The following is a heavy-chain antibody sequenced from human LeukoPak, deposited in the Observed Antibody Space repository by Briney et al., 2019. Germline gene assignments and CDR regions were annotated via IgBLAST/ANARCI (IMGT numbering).Heavy chain of an antibody. CDR1: GGSISSYY. Sequence: SETLSPTCTVSGGSISSYYWSWIRQPAGKGLEWIGRIYTSGSTNYNPSLKSRVTMSVDTSKNQFSLKLSSVTAADTAVYYCARDLGRIAARRAWFDPWGQGTLVTVSS. J-gene: IGHJ5*02. CDR3: ARDLGRIAARRAWFDP. D-gene: IGHD6-6*01. V-gene: IGHV4-4*07. CDR2: IYTSGST.